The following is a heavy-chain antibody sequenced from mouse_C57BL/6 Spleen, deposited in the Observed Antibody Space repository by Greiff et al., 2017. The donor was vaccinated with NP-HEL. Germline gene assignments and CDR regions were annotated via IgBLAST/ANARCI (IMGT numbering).Heavy chain of an antibody. CDR1: GYTFTNYW. CDR3: ARWATMITTLDYYAMDY. Sequence: QVQLQQSGAELVRPGTSVKMSCKASGYTFTNYWIGWAKQRPGHGLEWIGDIYPGGGYTNYNEKFKGKATLTADKSSSTAYMQFSSLTSEESAIYYCARWATMITTLDYYAMDYWGQGTSVTVSS. CDR2: IYPGGGYT. D-gene: IGHD2-4*01. V-gene: IGHV1-63*01. J-gene: IGHJ4*01.